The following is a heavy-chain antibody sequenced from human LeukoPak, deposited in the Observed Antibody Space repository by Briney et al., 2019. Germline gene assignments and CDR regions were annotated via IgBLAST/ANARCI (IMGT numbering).Heavy chain of an antibody. CDR3: ARPTTVTMVDAFDI. CDR2: ISASGGST. V-gene: IGHV3-23*01. CDR1: GFAFSSYA. Sequence: GGSLRLSCAASGFAFSSYAMTWVRQAPGKGLDWVSSISASGGSTYYADSVKGRFTISRDNSKNSLFLQMNSLRAVDTAVYFCARPTTVTMVDAFDIWGLGTMVTVSS. J-gene: IGHJ3*02. D-gene: IGHD4-17*01.